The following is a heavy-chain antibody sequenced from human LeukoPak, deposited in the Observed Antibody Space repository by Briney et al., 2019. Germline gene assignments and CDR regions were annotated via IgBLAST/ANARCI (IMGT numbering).Heavy chain of an antibody. CDR1: GFTFSSYW. J-gene: IGHJ6*03. CDR2: IKQDGSEK. V-gene: IGHV3-7*01. Sequence: GGSLRLSCAAFGFTFSSYWMSWVRQAPGKGLEWVANIKQDGSEKYYVDSVKGRFTISRDNAKNSLYLQMNSLRAEDTAVYYCARCPSIARYYYYYYYMDVWGKGTTVTVSS. D-gene: IGHD6-6*01. CDR3: ARCPSIARYYYYYYYMDV.